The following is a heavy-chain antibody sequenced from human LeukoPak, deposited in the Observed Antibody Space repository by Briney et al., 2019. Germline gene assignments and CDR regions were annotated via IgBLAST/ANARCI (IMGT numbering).Heavy chain of an antibody. CDR3: ARHRDCSTTTCSVKWGFDY. CDR1: GDSISSYNYF. V-gene: IGHV4-39*01. Sequence: PSETLSLTCTVSGDSISSYNYFWGWIRQPPGKGLEWIGTIYYTGTTFYNPSLNSRVTISVARSKNQFSLRLSSVTAADTAVYYCARHRDCSTTTCSVKWGFDYWGQGTLVTASS. CDR2: IYYTGTT. D-gene: IGHD2-2*01. J-gene: IGHJ4*02.